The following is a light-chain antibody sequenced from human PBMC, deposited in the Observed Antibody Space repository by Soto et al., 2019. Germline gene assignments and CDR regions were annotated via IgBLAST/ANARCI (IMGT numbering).Light chain of an antibody. CDR2: DVS. CDR3: SSYTSSTPWV. J-gene: IGLJ3*02. CDR1: SSDVGGYNY. V-gene: IGLV2-14*03. Sequence: QSALTQPASVSGSPGQSITISCTGTSSDVGGYNYVSWYQQHPGKAPKLMVYDVSTRPSGVSNRFSGSKSGNTASLTISGLHAEDEADYYCSSYTSSTPWVFGGGTKLTVL.